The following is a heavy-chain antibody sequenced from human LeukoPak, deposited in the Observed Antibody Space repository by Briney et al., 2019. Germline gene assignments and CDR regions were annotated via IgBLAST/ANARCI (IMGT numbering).Heavy chain of an antibody. CDR3: ARLSPWETY. D-gene: IGHD1-26*01. CDR2: IYYSGST. Sequence: SETLSLTCTVSGGSISSSSYYWGWIRQPPGKGLEWIGSIYYSGSTYYNPSLKSRVTISVDTSKNQFSLKLSSVTAADTAVYYCARLSPWETYWGQGTLVTVSS. J-gene: IGHJ4*02. V-gene: IGHV4-39*01. CDR1: GGSISSSSYY.